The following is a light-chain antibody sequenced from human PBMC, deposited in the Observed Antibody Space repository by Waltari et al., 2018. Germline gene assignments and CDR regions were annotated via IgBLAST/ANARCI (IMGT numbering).Light chain of an antibody. CDR3: SSYTTSSAPGV. J-gene: IGLJ1*01. V-gene: IGLV2-14*01. CDR2: EIS. CDR1: DSDVGAYDF. Sequence: QSALTQPASVSGSPGQSLPISCSGTDSDVGAYDFASWYQQHPGKAPHPIIYEISKRPSGISNRFSASKSGNTASLTISGLQAEDEADYYCSSYTTSSAPGVFGTGTRVTVL.